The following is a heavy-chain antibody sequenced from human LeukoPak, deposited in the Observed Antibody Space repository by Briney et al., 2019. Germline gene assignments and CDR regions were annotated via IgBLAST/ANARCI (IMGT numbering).Heavy chain of an antibody. CDR3: ARVGDGTFDI. J-gene: IGHJ3*02. CDR1: GDSISTYY. CDR2: IYFIGNT. V-gene: IGHV4-59*01. D-gene: IGHD3-16*01. Sequence: KPSETLSLTCTVSGDSISTYYWSWIRQPPGKGLEWIGYIYFIGNTNYNPSLKSRVTMSVDTSENHFSLRLTSVTAADTAVYYCARVGDGTFDIWGQGTMVTVSS.